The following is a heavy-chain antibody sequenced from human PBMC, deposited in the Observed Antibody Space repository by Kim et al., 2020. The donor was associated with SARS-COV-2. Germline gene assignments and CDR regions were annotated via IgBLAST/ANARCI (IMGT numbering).Heavy chain of an antibody. D-gene: IGHD3-10*01. CDR2: IIPIFGTA. CDR1: GGTFSSYA. CDR3: ARDSVVQGNWFDP. J-gene: IGHJ5*02. Sequence: SVKVFCKASGGTFSSYAISWVRQAPGQGLEWMGGIIPIFGTANYAQKFQGRVTITADESTSTAYMELSSLRSEDTAVYYCARDSVVQGNWFDPWGQGTLGTVST. V-gene: IGHV1-69*13.